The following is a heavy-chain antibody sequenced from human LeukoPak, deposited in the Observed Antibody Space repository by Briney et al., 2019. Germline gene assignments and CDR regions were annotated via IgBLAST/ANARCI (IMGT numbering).Heavy chain of an antibody. CDR3: ARDSYGSGSYYRIDY. D-gene: IGHD3-10*01. V-gene: IGHV3-48*04. CDR2: ISSSSSTI. J-gene: IGHJ4*02. Sequence: GGSLRLSCAASGFTFSSFSMNWVRQAPGKGLEWVSYISSSSSTIYYADSVKGRSTISRDNAKNSLYLQMNSLRAEDTAVYYCARDSYGSGSYYRIDYWGQGTLVTVSS. CDR1: GFTFSSFS.